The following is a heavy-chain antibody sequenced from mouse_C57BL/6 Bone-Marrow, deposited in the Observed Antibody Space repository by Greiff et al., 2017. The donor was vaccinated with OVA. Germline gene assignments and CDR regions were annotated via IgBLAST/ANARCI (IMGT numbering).Heavy chain of an antibody. V-gene: IGHV2-2*01. CDR2: IWSGGST. CDR1: GFSLTSYG. CDR3: ARNEGWLRFDY. D-gene: IGHD2-2*01. Sequence: VMLVESGPGLVQPSQSLSITCTVSGFSLTSYGVHWVRQSPGKGLEWLGVIWSGGSTDYNAAFISRLSISKDNSKSQVFFKMNSLQADDTAIYYCARNEGWLRFDYWGQGTTLTVSS. J-gene: IGHJ2*01.